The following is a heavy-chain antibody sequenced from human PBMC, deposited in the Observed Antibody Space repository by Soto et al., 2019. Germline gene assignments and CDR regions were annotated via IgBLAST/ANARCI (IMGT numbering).Heavy chain of an antibody. V-gene: IGHV4-34*01. CDR1: GGSFDGYY. CDR2: IHHSGST. J-gene: IGHJ4*02. Sequence: PSETLSLTCALYGGSFDGYYWSWIRQSPGKGLEWIGEIHHSGSTKYNPSLKSRVSLSVDTSTRQFSLKVTSMTAADRGVYYCARGVDSWSGYLFWGQGTPVTAPQ. CDR3: ARGVDSWSGYLF. D-gene: IGHD3-3*01.